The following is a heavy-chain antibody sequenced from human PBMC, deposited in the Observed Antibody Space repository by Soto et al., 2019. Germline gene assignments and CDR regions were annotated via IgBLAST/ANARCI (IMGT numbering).Heavy chain of an antibody. CDR2: INSDGSII. D-gene: IGHD3-16*01. CDR1: GFPFISYW. V-gene: IGHV3-74*01. J-gene: IGHJ5*02. Sequence: DVQLLESGGGIVQPGGSLRLSCTASGFPFISYWMHWVRQAPGKGLVWVSRINSDGSIINYADSVKGRFTISRDNAKNTVDLQLNSLRGEDTAVYFCVRYAYRAYWVVPWGQGTLGTVSS. CDR3: VRYAYRAYWVVP.